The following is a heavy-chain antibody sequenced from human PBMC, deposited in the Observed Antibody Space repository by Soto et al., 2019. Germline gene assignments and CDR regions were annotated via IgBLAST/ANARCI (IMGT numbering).Heavy chain of an antibody. V-gene: IGHV4-39*01. J-gene: IGHJ3*02. Sequence: SETLSLTCTVSGGSISSSSYYWGWIRQPPGKGLEWSGSIYYSGSTYYNPSLKSRVTISVDTYKNQLSLKLSSVTAADTAVYYCASLGRHRAFDIWGQGTMVTVSS. CDR3: ASLGRHRAFDI. CDR1: GGSISSSSYY. CDR2: IYYSGST.